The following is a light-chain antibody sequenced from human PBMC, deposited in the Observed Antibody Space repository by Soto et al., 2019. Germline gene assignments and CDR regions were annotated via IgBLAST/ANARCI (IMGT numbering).Light chain of an antibody. Sequence: QSVLTQPRSVSGSPGQSATISCPGTSSDVGGYNYVSWYQQHPGKAPRLMIYTVTKRPSGVPDRFSGSKSDNTASLTISGLQADDEADYYCCSYAGSSSYVFGTGTKVTVL. CDR1: SSDVGGYNY. V-gene: IGLV2-11*01. J-gene: IGLJ1*01. CDR3: CSYAGSSSYV. CDR2: TVT.